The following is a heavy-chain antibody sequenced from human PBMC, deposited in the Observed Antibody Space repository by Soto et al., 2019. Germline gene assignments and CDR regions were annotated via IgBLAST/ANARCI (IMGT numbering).Heavy chain of an antibody. Sequence: EVQLLESGGGLVQPGGSLRLSCAASRFTFTNYAMSWVRQAPGKGLEWLSAISGSGGSTNYADSVKGRFTISRDNSKNTLYLQMNSLRVEDTALYYCTKDSRGGAGSGWYHDSWGHGTLVTVSS. V-gene: IGHV3-23*01. D-gene: IGHD6-19*01. CDR1: RFTFTNYA. CDR2: ISGSGGST. CDR3: TKDSRGGAGSGWYHDS. J-gene: IGHJ5*01.